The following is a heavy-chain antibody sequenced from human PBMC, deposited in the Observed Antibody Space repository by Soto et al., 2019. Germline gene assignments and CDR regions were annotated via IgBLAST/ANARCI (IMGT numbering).Heavy chain of an antibody. CDR3: ARDWSYFGYFDQ. V-gene: IGHV3-66*01. CDR1: GCTVSNNY. Sequence: EVQLVESGGGLVQPGGSLRLSCAASGCTVSNNYMNWVRQAPGKGLEWVSAIYSDGSSYYADSGKDRFTISRDNSKNTLYLQMNSLRAEDTAVYYCARDWSYFGYFDQWGQGTLVTVSS. J-gene: IGHJ4*02. CDR2: IYSDGSS. D-gene: IGHD3-10*01.